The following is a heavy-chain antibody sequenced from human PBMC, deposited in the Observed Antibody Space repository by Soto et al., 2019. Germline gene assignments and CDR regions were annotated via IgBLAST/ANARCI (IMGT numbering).Heavy chain of an antibody. V-gene: IGHV1-69*06. CDR2: IIPIFTTA. CDR1: GGTFRTYA. Sequence: QVQLVQSGAEVKKPGSSVKVSCKASGGTFRTYAISWVRQAPGQGLEWMGGIIPIFTTANYAQKFQGRVTITADKSTGTVYMELSTLRPEDTAVYYCATHHYPLIIVTVGAHNLFDSWGQGTLVTVSS. D-gene: IGHD1-26*01. CDR3: ATHHYPLIIVTVGAHNLFDS. J-gene: IGHJ5*01.